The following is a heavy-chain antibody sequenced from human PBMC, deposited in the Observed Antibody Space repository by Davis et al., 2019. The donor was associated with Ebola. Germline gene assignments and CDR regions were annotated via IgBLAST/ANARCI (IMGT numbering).Heavy chain of an antibody. D-gene: IGHD3-22*01. CDR1: GGSISSGDYY. J-gene: IGHJ3*02. V-gene: IGHV4-61*08. CDR3: AREEYYYDSSGYHRGAFDI. Sequence: SETLSLTCTVSGGSISSGDYYWSWIRQPPGKGLEWIGYIYYSGSTNYNPSLKSRVTISVDTSKNQFSLKLSPVTAADTAVYYCAREEYYYDSSGYHRGAFDIWGQGTMVTVSS. CDR2: IYYSGST.